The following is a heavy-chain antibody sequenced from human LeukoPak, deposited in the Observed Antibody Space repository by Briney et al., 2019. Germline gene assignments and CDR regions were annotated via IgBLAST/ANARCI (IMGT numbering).Heavy chain of an antibody. CDR2: ISVNGGST. D-gene: IGHD3-10*01. V-gene: IGHV3-23*01. Sequence: PGGSLRLSCAASGFTLSDFWMSWVRQAPGKGLEWVSFISVNGGSTYYADSVKGRFTISRDNSKNTLYLQMNSLGAEDTAVYYCAKDGLWFGELLYYFDYWGQGTLVTVSS. CDR1: GFTLSDFW. CDR3: AKDGLWFGELLYYFDY. J-gene: IGHJ4*02.